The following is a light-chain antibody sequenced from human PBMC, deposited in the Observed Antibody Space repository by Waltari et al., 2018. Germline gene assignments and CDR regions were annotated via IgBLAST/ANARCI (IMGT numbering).Light chain of an antibody. CDR2: DDS. CDR1: NIGSKR. J-gene: IGLJ3*02. CDR3: QVWDGSSDHWV. Sequence: SSVLTPSPSVSVAPGPTARIPCWGDNIGSKRVHWYQQKPGQAPVLVVYDDSDRPSGIPERFSGSNSGNTATLTISRVEAGDEVDYYCQVWDGSSDHWVFGGGTKLTVL. V-gene: IGLV3-21*02.